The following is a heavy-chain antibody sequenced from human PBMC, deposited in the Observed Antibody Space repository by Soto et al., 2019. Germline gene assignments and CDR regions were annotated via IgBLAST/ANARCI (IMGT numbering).Heavy chain of an antibody. CDR2: INPSGGST. Sequence: GASVKVSCKASGYTFTSYYMHWVRQAPGQGLEWMGIINPSGGSTSYAQEFQGRVTMTRDTSTSTVYMQMNSLRVEDTAVYFCTKDGRFDSDGSLYYYYYGMDVWGQGTTVTVSS. CDR1: GYTFTSYY. D-gene: IGHD2-15*01. CDR3: TKDGRFDSDGSLYYYYYGMDV. V-gene: IGHV1-46*01. J-gene: IGHJ6*02.